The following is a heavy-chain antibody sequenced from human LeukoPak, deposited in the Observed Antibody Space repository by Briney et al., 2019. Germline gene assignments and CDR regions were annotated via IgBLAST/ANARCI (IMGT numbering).Heavy chain of an antibody. CDR2: IYYSGSA. J-gene: IGHJ4*02. D-gene: IGHD1-1*01. Sequence: SETLSLTCTVSGGSISSYYWSWIRQPPGKGLEWIGYIYYSGSANYNPSLKSRVTISVDTSKNQFSLKLNSVTAADTAVYYCARKGWNDDYFEYWGQGTLVTVSS. V-gene: IGHV4-59*01. CDR3: ARKGWNDDYFEY. CDR1: GGSISSYY.